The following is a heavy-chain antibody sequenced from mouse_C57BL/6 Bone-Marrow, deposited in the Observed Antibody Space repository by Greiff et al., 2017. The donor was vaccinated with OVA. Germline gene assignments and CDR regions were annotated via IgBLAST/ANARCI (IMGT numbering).Heavy chain of an antibody. CDR3: ARGYYGSSSWYFDV. CDR1: GYSITSGYD. D-gene: IGHD1-1*01. J-gene: IGHJ1*03. Sequence: VQLKESGPGMVKPSQSLSLTCTVTGYSITSGYDWHWIRHFPGNKLEWMGYISYSGSTNYNPSLKSRISITHDTSKNHFFLKLNSVTTEDTATYYCARGYYGSSSWYFDVWGTGTTVTVSS. V-gene: IGHV3-1*01. CDR2: ISYSGST.